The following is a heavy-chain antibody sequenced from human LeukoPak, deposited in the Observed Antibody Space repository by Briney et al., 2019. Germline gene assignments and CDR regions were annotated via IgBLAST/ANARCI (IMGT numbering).Heavy chain of an antibody. V-gene: IGHV4-59*08. J-gene: IGHJ4*02. D-gene: IGHD6-13*01. CDR3: ARHKSLIAAAGTGFDY. Sequence: SETLSLTCTVSGDSISSYYWSWIRQPPGKGLEWIGYIYYSGSTNYNPSLKSRVTISVDTSKNQFSLKLSSVTAADTAVYYCARHKSLIAAAGTGFDYWGQGTLVTVSS. CDR1: GDSISSYY. CDR2: IYYSGST.